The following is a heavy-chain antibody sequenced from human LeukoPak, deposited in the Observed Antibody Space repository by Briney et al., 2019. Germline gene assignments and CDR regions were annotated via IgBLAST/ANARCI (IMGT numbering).Heavy chain of an antibody. CDR3: ATNKEGKSLDY. V-gene: IGHV1-2*02. J-gene: IGHJ4*02. Sequence: ASVKVSCKASGYTFTDYYIHWVRQALGQGLEWMAWMNPNRGDTTYAQKFQGRVTMTRDTSISTAYMELSRLRFDDTAVYYCATNKEGKSLDYWGQGTLVTVST. CDR1: GYTFTDYY. CDR2: MNPNRGDT.